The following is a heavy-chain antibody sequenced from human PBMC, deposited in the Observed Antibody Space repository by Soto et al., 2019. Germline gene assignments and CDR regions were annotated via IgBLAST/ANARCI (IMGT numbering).Heavy chain of an antibody. V-gene: IGHV1-69*01. CDR3: ARYYSSGWYGNYYYGMDV. CDR1: GGTFSSYA. CDR2: IIPIFGTA. D-gene: IGHD6-19*01. J-gene: IGHJ6*02. Sequence: QVQLVQSGAEVQKPGSSVKVSCKASGGTFSSYAISWVRQAPGQGLEWMGGIIPIFGTANYAQKFQGRVTITADESTSTAYMELSSLRSEDTAVYYCARYYSSGWYGNYYYGMDVWGQGTTVTVSS.